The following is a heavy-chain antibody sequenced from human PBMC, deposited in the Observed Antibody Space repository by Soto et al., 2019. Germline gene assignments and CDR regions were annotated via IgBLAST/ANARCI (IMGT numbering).Heavy chain of an antibody. CDR2: INHSGST. CDR3: AREFGTMVRGVKNWFDP. V-gene: IGHV4-34*01. D-gene: IGHD3-10*01. J-gene: IGHJ5*02. Sequence: SETLSLTCAVYGGSFSGYYWSWIRQPPGKGLEWIGEINHSGSTNYNPSLKSRVTISVDTSKNQFSLKLSSVTAADTAVYYCAREFGTMVRGVKNWFDPWGQGTLVTVS. CDR1: GGSFSGYY.